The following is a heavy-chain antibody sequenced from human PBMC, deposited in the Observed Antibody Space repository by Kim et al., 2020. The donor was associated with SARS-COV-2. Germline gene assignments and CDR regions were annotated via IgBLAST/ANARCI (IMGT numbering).Heavy chain of an antibody. CDR1: GFTFSSYG. CDR2: ISFDGSIK. CDR3: ARDGLRFFDWPDYDAFGL. D-gene: IGHD3-9*01. Sequence: GGSLRLSCAASGFTFSSYGMHWVRQAPGKGLEWVAVISFDGSIKYYADSVKGRFTFSRDNSKNTLYLQMNSLRAEDTAVYYCARDGLRFFDWPDYDAFGLGAQETRDTVST. J-gene: IGHJ3*01. V-gene: IGHV3-33*05.